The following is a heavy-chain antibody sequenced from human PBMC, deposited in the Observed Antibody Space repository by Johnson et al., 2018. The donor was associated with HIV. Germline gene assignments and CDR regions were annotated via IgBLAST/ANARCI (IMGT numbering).Heavy chain of an antibody. CDR3: SLSYSSSSNAFDI. CDR2: IRSKAYGGTT. Sequence: MQLVESGGGLVQPGRSLRLSCTASGFTFGDYAMSWFRQAPGKGLECVGFIRSKAYGGTTEYAASVKGRFTISRDDSKSIAYLQMNSLKTEDTAVYYCSLSYSSSSNAFDIWGQGTMVTVSS. CDR1: GFTFGDYA. J-gene: IGHJ3*02. V-gene: IGHV3-49*03. D-gene: IGHD6-6*01.